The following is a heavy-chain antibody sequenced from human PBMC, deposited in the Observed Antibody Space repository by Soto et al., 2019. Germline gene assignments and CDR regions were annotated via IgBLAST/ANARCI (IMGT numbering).Heavy chain of an antibody. CDR2: IYYSGST. D-gene: IGHD4-17*01. V-gene: IGHV4-59*12. J-gene: IGHJ4*02. Sequence: PSETLSLTCTVSGGSISSYYWSWIRQPPGKGLEWIGYIYYSGSTNYNPSLKSRVTISVDTSKNQFFLELTSVTAADTAVYYCARSMTTVTTNDYWGQGSLVTVSS. CDR3: ARSMTTVTTNDY. CDR1: GGSISSYY.